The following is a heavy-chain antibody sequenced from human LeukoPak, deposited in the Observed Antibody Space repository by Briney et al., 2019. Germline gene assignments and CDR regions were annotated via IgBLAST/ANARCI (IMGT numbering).Heavy chain of an antibody. CDR1: GFSFDNHA. V-gene: IGHV3-23*01. J-gene: IGHJ4*02. Sequence: GESLRVSCAASGFSFDNHAMGWVRQAPGKRLEGVSAITGDGGDTYQSDSVKGRFTISRDNSKNTVYLQMNSLRAEDTAVYYCAKGSRYSRPYYFDFWGQEILVTVSS. D-gene: IGHD1-14*01. CDR2: ITGDGGDT. CDR3: AKGSRYSRPYYFDF.